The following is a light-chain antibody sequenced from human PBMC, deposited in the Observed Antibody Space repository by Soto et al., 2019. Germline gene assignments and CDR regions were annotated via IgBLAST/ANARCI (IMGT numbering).Light chain of an antibody. CDR3: QSYDSSLSGLV. V-gene: IGLV1-40*01. CDR2: GNS. CDR1: SSNIGAGYD. Sequence: QSVLTQPPSVSGAPGQRVTISCTESSSNIGAGYDVPWYQQLPGTAPKLLIYGNSNRPSGVPDRFSGSKSGTSASLAITGLQAEDEADYYCQSYDSSLSGLVFGGGTQLTVL. J-gene: IGLJ7*01.